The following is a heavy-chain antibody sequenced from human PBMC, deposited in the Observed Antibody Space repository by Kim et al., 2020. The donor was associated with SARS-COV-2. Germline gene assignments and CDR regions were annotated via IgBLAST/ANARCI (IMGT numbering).Heavy chain of an antibody. J-gene: IGHJ4*02. CDR2: INPKTGGT. V-gene: IGHV1-2*02. D-gene: IGHD3-16*01. CDR3: ARAEEGD. Sequence: ASVKVSCKASGYIFTGQYMHWVRQAPGQGLEWMGWINPKTGGTNYAQKFQGRVTMTRDTSITTAYMELSSLRSDDTAIYFCARAEEGDWGQGTLVTVSS. CDR1: GYIFTGQY.